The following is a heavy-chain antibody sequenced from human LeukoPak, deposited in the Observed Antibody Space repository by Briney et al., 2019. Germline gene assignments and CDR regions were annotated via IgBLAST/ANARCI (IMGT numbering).Heavy chain of an antibody. J-gene: IGHJ4*02. Sequence: SETLSLTCTVSGGSISSYYWSWIRQPPGKGLEWIGYIYYSGSTNYNPSLKSRVTISVDTSKNQLSLKLSSVTAADTAVYYCARGGGVVTAIFDYWGQGTLVTVSS. CDR1: GGSISSYY. V-gene: IGHV4-59*01. CDR2: IYYSGST. D-gene: IGHD2-21*02. CDR3: ARGGGVVTAIFDY.